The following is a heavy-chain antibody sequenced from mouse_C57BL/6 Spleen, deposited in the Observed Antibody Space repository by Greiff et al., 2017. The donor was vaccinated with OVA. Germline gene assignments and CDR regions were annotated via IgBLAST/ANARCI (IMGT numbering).Heavy chain of an antibody. Sequence: VKLQQSGAELVKPGASVKLSCKASGYTFTEYTIHWVKQRSGQGLEWIGWFYPGSGSIKYNEKFKDKATLTADKSSSTVYMELSRLTSEDSAVYFCARHEYGNYGEGYYFDYWGQGTTLTVSS. D-gene: IGHD2-10*02. J-gene: IGHJ2*01. CDR1: GYTFTEYT. CDR2: FYPGSGSI. CDR3: ARHEYGNYGEGYYFDY. V-gene: IGHV1-62-2*01.